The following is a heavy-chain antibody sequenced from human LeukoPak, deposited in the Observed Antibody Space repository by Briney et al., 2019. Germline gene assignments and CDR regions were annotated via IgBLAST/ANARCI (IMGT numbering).Heavy chain of an antibody. Sequence: PGGSLRLSCAASGFTFSSYAMSRVRQAPGKGLEWVSSISSGSKNIFYADSVKGRFTISRDNAQNSLFLQMNSLRADDTAIYYCASALLGIIPSYWGRGTSVIVSS. CDR3: ASALLGIIPSY. D-gene: IGHD7-27*01. CDR2: ISSGSKNI. J-gene: IGHJ4*02. V-gene: IGHV3-21*06. CDR1: GFTFSSYA.